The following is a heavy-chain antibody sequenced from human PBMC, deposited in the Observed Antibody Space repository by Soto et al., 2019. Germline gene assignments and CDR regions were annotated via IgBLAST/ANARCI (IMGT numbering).Heavy chain of an antibody. Sequence: QVQLVQSGAEVKKPGASVKVSCKASGYTFTSYGISWVRQAPGQGLEWMGWISAYNGNTNYAQKLQGRVTMTTDTSTSTAYMELRSLRSDDTAVYYCAGDKAHYYGSGKDGMDVWGQGTTVTVSS. V-gene: IGHV1-18*04. CDR3: AGDKAHYYGSGKDGMDV. CDR2: ISAYNGNT. J-gene: IGHJ6*02. CDR1: GYTFTSYG. D-gene: IGHD3-10*01.